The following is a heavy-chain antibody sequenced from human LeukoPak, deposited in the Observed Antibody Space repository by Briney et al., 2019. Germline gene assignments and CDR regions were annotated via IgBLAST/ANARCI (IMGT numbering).Heavy chain of an antibody. CDR2: ISAYNGNT. CDR3: ARADDILTDYYNAQYFQH. J-gene: IGHJ1*01. Sequence: ASVKVSCKASGYTFTSYGISWVRQAPGQGLEWMGWISAYNGNTNYVQNLQGRVTMTTDTSTSTAYMELRSLRSDDTAVYYCARADDILTDYYNAQYFQHWGQGTLVTVSS. D-gene: IGHD3-9*01. CDR1: GYTFTSYG. V-gene: IGHV1-18*01.